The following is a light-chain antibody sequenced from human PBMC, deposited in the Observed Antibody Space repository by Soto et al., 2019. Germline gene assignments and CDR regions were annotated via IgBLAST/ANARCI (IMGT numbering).Light chain of an antibody. CDR3: QQYNNWPPWT. V-gene: IGKV3D-15*01. Sequence: EIVLTQSPGTLSLSPGERATLSCGASQSVSNIYLAWYQQKPGQAPRLLIYGASNRATGIPDRFSGSGSGTEFTLTISSLQSEDFAVYYCQQYNNWPPWTFGQGTKVDI. CDR2: GAS. CDR1: QSVSNIY. J-gene: IGKJ1*01.